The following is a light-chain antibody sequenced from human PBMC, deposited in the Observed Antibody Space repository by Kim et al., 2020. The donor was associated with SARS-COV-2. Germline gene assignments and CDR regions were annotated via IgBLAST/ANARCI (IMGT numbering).Light chain of an antibody. Sequence: QSALTQPPSASGSPGQSVTISCTGTSSDVGGYNFVSWYQQHPGKAPKLMIYENSNRPSGVPDRFSGSKSGNTASLTVSGLQAEDEADYYCSSYAAISNFVFGTGTKVTVL. CDR1: SSDVGGYNF. J-gene: IGLJ1*01. CDR3: SSYAAISNFV. CDR2: ENS. V-gene: IGLV2-8*01.